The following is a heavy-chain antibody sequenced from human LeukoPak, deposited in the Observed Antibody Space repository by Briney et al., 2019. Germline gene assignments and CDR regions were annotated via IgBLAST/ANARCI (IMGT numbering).Heavy chain of an antibody. J-gene: IGHJ3*02. CDR3: AKVGDYGDYEGAGAFDI. Sequence: GGSLRLSCAASGFTFSSYGMHWVRQAPGKGLEWVAFIRYDGSNKYYADSVKGRFTISRDNSKNTLYLQMNSLRAEDTAVYYCAKVGDYGDYEGAGAFDIWGQGTMVTVPS. CDR1: GFTFSSYG. D-gene: IGHD4-17*01. V-gene: IGHV3-30*02. CDR2: IRYDGSNK.